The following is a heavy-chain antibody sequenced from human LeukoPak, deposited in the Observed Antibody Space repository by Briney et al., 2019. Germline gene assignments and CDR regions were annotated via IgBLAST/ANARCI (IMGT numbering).Heavy chain of an antibody. CDR3: ARPYSSSWYLQYYFDY. CDR2: RKEDGGER. V-gene: IGHV3-7*01. D-gene: IGHD6-13*01. CDR1: GFTFSTYW. Sequence: PWGSLRLSCAASGFTFSTYWMSWVRQAPGKGLEWVANRKEDGGERYYVESVKGRFTISRDNDKNSLYLQMNSLRAEDTAVYYCARPYSSSWYLQYYFDYWGQGTLVTVSS. J-gene: IGHJ4*02.